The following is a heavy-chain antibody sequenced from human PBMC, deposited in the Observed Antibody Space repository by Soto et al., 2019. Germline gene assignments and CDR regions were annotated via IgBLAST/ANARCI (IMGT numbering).Heavy chain of an antibody. J-gene: IGHJ4*02. CDR1: GYSITSYY. CDR2: INPSGDTT. D-gene: IGHD3-10*01. CDR3: ARDKRGGGVASPDN. V-gene: IGHV1-46*01. Sequence: QVQLVQSGAEVKKPGASVKIACKASGYSITSYYMHWVRQAPGQGLEWMGLINPSGDTTNYAQKCQGRVTRARDTSTSTVYMELSSLRFEDTAVYYCARDKRGGGVASPDNWGQGTLVTVSS.